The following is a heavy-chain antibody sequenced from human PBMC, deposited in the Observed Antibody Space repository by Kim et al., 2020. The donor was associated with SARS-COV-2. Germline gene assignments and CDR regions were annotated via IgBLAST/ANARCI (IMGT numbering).Heavy chain of an antibody. D-gene: IGHD5-12*01. CDR3: AREGGYSGYDSYYFDY. V-gene: IGHV1-69*01. J-gene: IGHJ4*02. Sequence: FQGRVTITADESTGTAYMELSSLRSEDTAVYYCAREGGYSGYDSYYFDYWGQGTLVTVSS.